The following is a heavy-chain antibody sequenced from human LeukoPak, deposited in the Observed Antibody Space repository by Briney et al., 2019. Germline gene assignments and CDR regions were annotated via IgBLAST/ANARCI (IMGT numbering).Heavy chain of an antibody. Sequence: WMRNISHRGSTYYTPALKRRGTIAGDTYKNNFYMKMSSVTAADTAVYYCARLTSSSWYIQHWGQGTLVTVSS. V-gene: IGHV4-38-2*01. CDR3: ARLTSSSWYIQH. J-gene: IGHJ1*01. D-gene: IGHD6-13*01. CDR2: ISHRGST.